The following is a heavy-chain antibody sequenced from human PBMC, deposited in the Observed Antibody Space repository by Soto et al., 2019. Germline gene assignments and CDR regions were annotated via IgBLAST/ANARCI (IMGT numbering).Heavy chain of an antibody. Sequence: GGSLRLSCAASGFTFSSYEMNWARQAPGKGLEWVSYISSSGSTIYYADSVKGRFTISRDNAKNSLYLQMNSLRAEDTAVYYCAAFHTKQYYYYGLDVWGQGTTVTVSS. CDR3: AAFHTKQYYYYGLDV. D-gene: IGHD2-21*01. CDR2: ISSSGSTI. J-gene: IGHJ6*02. V-gene: IGHV3-48*03. CDR1: GFTFSSYE.